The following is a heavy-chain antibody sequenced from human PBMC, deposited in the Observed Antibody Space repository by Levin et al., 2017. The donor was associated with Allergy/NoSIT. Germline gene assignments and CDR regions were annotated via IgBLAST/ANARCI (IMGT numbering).Heavy chain of an antibody. CDR2: ISYDGSNK. V-gene: IGHV3-30*18. Sequence: GESLKISCAASGFTFSSYGMHWVRQAPGKGLEWVAVISYDGSNKYYADSVKGRFTISRDNSKNTLYLQMNSLRAEDTAVYYCAKDLEGISTTGYSSGWYIFDYWGQGTLVTVSS. CDR3: AKDLEGISTTGYSSGWYIFDY. D-gene: IGHD6-19*01. J-gene: IGHJ4*02. CDR1: GFTFSSYG.